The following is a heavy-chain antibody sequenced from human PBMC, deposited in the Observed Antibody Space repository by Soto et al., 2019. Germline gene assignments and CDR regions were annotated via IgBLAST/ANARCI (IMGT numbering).Heavy chain of an antibody. Sequence: QVQLVQSGAEVKKPGSSVKVSCKASGGTFSSYTISWVRQAPGQGLEWMGRIIPILGIANYAQKFQGRVTITADKSTSTAYRELSSLRSEDTAVYYCARDILVVVAAIGGNWFDPWGQGTLVTVSS. D-gene: IGHD2-15*01. CDR1: GGTFSSYT. V-gene: IGHV1-69*08. CDR3: ARDILVVVAAIGGNWFDP. CDR2: IIPILGIA. J-gene: IGHJ5*02.